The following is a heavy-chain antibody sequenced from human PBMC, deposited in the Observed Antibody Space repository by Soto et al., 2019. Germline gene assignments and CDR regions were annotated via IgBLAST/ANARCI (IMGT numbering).Heavy chain of an antibody. J-gene: IGHJ4*02. D-gene: IGHD3-10*01. CDR2: MNPNSGNT. CDR3: ARGFRASGSTFDS. Sequence: GASAKVSCTASGYTFTSYDINWVRQATGQGLEWMGWMNPNSGNTGYAQKFQGRVTMTRNTSISTAYMELSSLRSEDTAVYYCARGFRASGSTFDSWGQGTLVTVSS. V-gene: IGHV1-8*01. CDR1: GYTFTSYD.